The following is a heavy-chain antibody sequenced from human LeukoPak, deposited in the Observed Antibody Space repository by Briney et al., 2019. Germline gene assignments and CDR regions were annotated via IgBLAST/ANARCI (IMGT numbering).Heavy chain of an antibody. CDR1: GGSFSGYY. CDR3: AKGLINQLRLYYYYYYMDV. D-gene: IGHD1-1*01. V-gene: IGHV4-34*01. CDR2: INHSGST. J-gene: IGHJ6*03. Sequence: PSETLSLTCAVYGGSFSGYYWSWIRQPPGKGLEWIGEINHSGSTNYNPSLKSRVTISVDTSKSPFSLKLSSVTAADTAVYYVAKGLINQLRLYYYYYYMDVWGKGTTVTVSS.